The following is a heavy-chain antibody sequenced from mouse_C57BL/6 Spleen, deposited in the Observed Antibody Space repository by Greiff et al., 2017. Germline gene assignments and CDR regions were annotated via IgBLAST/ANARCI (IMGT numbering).Heavy chain of an antibody. CDR1: GYSITSGYY. Sequence: EVKLQESGPGLVKPSQSLSLTCSVTGYSITSGYYWNWIRQFPGNKLEWMGYISYDGSNNYNPSLKNRISITRDTSKNQFFLKLNSVTTEDTATYYCAREGYDSLAWFAYWGQGTLVTVSA. D-gene: IGHD2-4*01. J-gene: IGHJ3*01. CDR2: ISYDGSN. V-gene: IGHV3-6*01. CDR3: AREGYDSLAWFAY.